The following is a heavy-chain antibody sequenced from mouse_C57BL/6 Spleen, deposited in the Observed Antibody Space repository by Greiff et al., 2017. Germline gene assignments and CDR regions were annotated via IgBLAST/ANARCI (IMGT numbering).Heavy chain of an antibody. CDR1: GYTFTSYG. J-gene: IGHJ3*01. CDR2: IYPRSGNT. CDR3: ARGGNYDYDEGAWFAY. V-gene: IGHV1-81*01. D-gene: IGHD2-4*01. Sequence: VQLQQSGAELARPGASVKLSCKASGYTFTSYGISWVKQRTGQGLEWIGEIYPRSGNTYYNEKFKGKATLTADKSSSTAYMGLRSLTSEDSAVYFGARGGNYDYDEGAWFAYWGQGTLVTVSA.